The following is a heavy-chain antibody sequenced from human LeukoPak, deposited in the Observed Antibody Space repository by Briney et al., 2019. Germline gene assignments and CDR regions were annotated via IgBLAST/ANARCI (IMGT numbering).Heavy chain of an antibody. CDR2: IRSKANSYAT. CDR3: TRHDDFWSGPFDS. V-gene: IGHV3-73*01. CDR1: GFTFSGSA. Sequence: GRSLKPSCAASGFTFSGSAMHWVRQASGKGLEWGGRIRSKANSYATAYAASVKGRFTISRDDSKNTAYLLMNSLKTEDTAVYYCTRHDDFWSGPFDSWGQGTLVTVSS. J-gene: IGHJ5*01. D-gene: IGHD3-3*01.